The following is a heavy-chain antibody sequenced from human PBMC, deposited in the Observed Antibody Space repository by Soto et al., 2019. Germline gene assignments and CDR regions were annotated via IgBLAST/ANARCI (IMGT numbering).Heavy chain of an antibody. CDR2: INHSGST. J-gene: IGHJ4*02. CDR1: GGSFSGYY. Sequence: QVQLQQWGAGLLKPSETLSLTCAVYGGSFSGYYWSWIRQPPGKGLERMGEINHSGSTNYNPSLKSRVTISVDTSKNVFSRKLSSVTAAATAVYYCARGPGEHSLTETTHLDYWGQGTLVTVSS. CDR3: ARGPGEHSLTETTHLDY. V-gene: IGHV4-34*01. D-gene: IGHD4-17*01.